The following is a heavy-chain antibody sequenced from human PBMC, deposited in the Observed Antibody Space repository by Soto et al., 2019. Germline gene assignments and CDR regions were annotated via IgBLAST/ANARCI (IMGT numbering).Heavy chain of an antibody. V-gene: IGHV3-48*02. CDR1: GFTFSSYS. Sequence: GGSLRLSCAASGFTFSSYSMNWVRQAPGKGLEWVSYISSSSSTIYYADSVKGRFTISRDNAKNSLYLQMNSLRDEDTAVYYCARDRSYVGVKRHYYGMGVWGQGTTVTVSS. D-gene: IGHD1-26*01. CDR2: ISSSSSTI. CDR3: ARDRSYVGVKRHYYGMGV. J-gene: IGHJ6*02.